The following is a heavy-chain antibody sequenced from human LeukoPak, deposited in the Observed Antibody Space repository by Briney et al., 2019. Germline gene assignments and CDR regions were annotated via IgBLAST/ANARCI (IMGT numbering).Heavy chain of an antibody. Sequence: GGSLRLSCAASGFTVSSNYMSWVRQAPRKGLEWVSVIYSGGSTYYADSVKGRFTISRDNSKNTLYLQMNSLRAEDTAVYYCARFQHYYYYGMDVWGQGTTVTVSS. CDR1: GFTVSSNY. V-gene: IGHV3-66*02. CDR3: ARFQHYYYYGMDV. J-gene: IGHJ6*02. CDR2: IYSGGST. D-gene: IGHD3-16*01.